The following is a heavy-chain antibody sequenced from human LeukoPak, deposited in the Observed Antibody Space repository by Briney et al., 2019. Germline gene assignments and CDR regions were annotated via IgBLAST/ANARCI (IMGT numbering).Heavy chain of an antibody. J-gene: IGHJ4*02. V-gene: IGHV3-53*01. CDR1: GFTVSSNY. D-gene: IGHD6-19*01. Sequence: GGSLRLSCAASGFTVSSNYMSWVRQAPGKGLEWVSVIYSGGSTYYADSVKGRFTISRDNSRNTLYLQMNSLRAEDTAVYYCAMTTVAGTFDCWGQGTLVTVSS. CDR3: AMTTVAGTFDC. CDR2: IYSGGST.